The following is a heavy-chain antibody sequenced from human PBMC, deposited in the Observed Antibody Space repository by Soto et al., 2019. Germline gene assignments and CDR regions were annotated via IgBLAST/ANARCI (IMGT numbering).Heavy chain of an antibody. Sequence: SETLSLTCTVSGGSISSTYWSWIRQPPGKGLEWIGYIYYSGYTNYNPSLKSRVTMSVDTSKNQFSLKLSSVTAADTAVYYCARHPGIYCSGGRCYPGWFHPPGQATLVTGSS. CDR1: GGSISSTY. J-gene: IGHJ5*02. CDR2: IYYSGYT. CDR3: ARHPGIYCSGGRCYPGWFHP. D-gene: IGHD2-15*01. V-gene: IGHV4-59*08.